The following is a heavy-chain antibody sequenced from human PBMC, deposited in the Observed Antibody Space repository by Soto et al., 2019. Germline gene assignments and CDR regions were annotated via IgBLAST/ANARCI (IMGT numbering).Heavy chain of an antibody. J-gene: IGHJ4*02. CDR3: TQSVTGTKRPV. V-gene: IGHV3-15*07. Sequence: GGSLRLSCVASGFTFSSAWMNWVRQAPGKGLEWVGRVRSKIHGGTIDYAAPVKGRFTISRDDSKNTLYLQMNSLKTEDTAVYYCTQSVTGTKRPVWGRGTRVTVSS. CDR1: GFTFSSAW. D-gene: IGHD6-19*01. CDR2: VRSKIHGGTI.